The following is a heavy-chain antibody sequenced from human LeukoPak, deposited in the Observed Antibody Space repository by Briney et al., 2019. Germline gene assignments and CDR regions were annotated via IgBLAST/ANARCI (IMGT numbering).Heavy chain of an antibody. J-gene: IGHJ4*02. CDR2: IYASGST. Sequence: SQTLSLTCTVSGGSISSTNYYWSWVWQPAGKGLEWIGRIYASGSTNYNPSLKSRVTMSLDTSKNQFSLKLSSVTAADTAVYYCTRDDFWSGYLDYWGQGTLVTVSS. D-gene: IGHD3-3*01. CDR3: TRDDFWSGYLDY. V-gene: IGHV4-61*02. CDR1: GGSISSTNYY.